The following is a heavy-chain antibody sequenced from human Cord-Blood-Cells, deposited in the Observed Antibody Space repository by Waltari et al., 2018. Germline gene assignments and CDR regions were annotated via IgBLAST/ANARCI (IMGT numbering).Heavy chain of an antibody. CDR2: ISGSGGSI. CDR1: GFTFSSYA. CDR3: AKDVRGGTGY. D-gene: IGHD2-15*01. Sequence: EVQLVESGGGLVQPGGSLRLSCAASGFTFSSYAMSWVRQAPGKGLEWVSAISGSGGSIYYAASVKGRFTISREYSDSTLYLEMNRMRGEETAVYYCAKDVRGGTGYWGQGTLVSVSS. V-gene: IGHV3-23*04. J-gene: IGHJ4*02.